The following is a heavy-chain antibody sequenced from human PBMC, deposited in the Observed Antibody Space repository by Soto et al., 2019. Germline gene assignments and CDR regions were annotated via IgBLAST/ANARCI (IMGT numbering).Heavy chain of an antibody. J-gene: IGHJ3*02. D-gene: IGHD2-15*01. CDR3: AKDRYCSGGSCYSAWAFDI. CDR2: ISGSGGST. V-gene: IGHV3-23*01. Sequence: EVQLLESGGGLVQPGGSLRLSCAASGFTFSSYAMSWVRQAPGKGLEWVSAISGSGGSTYYADSVKGRFTISRDNSTNTLYLQMISLRAEDTAVYYCAKDRYCSGGSCYSAWAFDIWGQGTMVTVSS. CDR1: GFTFSSYA.